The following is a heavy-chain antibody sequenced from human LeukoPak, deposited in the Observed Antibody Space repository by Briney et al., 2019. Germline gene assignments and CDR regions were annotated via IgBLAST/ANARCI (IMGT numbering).Heavy chain of an antibody. CDR2: IYYTGNT. Sequence: SETLSLTCTVSGGSISGYYWSWIRQPPGKGLEWIGYIYYTGNTKYSPSFKSRVTISEDTSKNQFSLKLSSVTAADTAVYYCARVDAYYDSSGYYFDYWGQGTLVTVSS. J-gene: IGHJ4*02. D-gene: IGHD3-22*01. V-gene: IGHV4-59*01. CDR1: GGSISGYY. CDR3: ARVDAYYDSSGYYFDY.